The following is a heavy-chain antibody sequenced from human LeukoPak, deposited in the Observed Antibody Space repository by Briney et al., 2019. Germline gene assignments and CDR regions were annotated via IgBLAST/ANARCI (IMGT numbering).Heavy chain of an antibody. CDR1: GFTFSSYP. V-gene: IGHV3-30-3*01. CDR3: AKVGSREWELLKRGFDY. J-gene: IGHJ4*02. CDR2: LSSDGVNK. Sequence: GGSLRLSCAASGFTFSSYPMHWVRQTPGKGLEWVAILSSDGVNKRYADSVQGRFTISRDNFKNTLYLQMNSLRAEDTAVYYCAKVGSREWELLKRGFDYWGQGTLVTVSS. D-gene: IGHD1-26*01.